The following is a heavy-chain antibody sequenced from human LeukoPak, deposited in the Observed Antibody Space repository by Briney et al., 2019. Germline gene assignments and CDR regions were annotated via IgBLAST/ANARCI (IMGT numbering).Heavy chain of an antibody. V-gene: IGHV1-69*13. CDR1: GGTFSTYA. Sequence: ASVKVSCKASGGTFSTYAISWVRQAPGQGLEWMGGILPIFGTANYAPEFQGRVTITADESTSTAYMELSRLRSDDTAVYYCARARTPGIAADPFDYWGQGTLVTVSS. D-gene: IGHD6-13*01. CDR3: ARARTPGIAADPFDY. CDR2: ILPIFGTA. J-gene: IGHJ4*02.